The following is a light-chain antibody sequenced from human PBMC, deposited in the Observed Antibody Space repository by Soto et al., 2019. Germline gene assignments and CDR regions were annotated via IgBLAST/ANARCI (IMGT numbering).Light chain of an antibody. CDR1: QSVSSSY. CDR2: GAS. Sequence: EIVLTQSPGTLSLSPGERATLSCRASQSVSSSYLAWYHQKPGQAPRLLIYGASSSATGIPDRFSGSGSGTDFTLTISRLEPEALAVYYCQQYGSSPAFGGGTKVEIK. CDR3: QQYGSSPA. V-gene: IGKV3-20*01. J-gene: IGKJ4*01.